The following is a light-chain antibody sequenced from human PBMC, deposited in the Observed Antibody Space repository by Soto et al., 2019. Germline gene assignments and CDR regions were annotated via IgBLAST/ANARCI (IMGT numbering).Light chain of an antibody. CDR3: EQYNNWPLT. V-gene: IGKV3-15*01. CDR2: GAS. CDR1: QSVGSN. Sequence: EIVITQSPATLSVSPGQRTTLSCRASQSVGSNLAWHQQKPGQAPRLLIYGASTRATGIPARFSGSGSGTEFTLTISSLQSEDFAVYDCEQYNNWPLTVGGGTEVEI. J-gene: IGKJ4*01.